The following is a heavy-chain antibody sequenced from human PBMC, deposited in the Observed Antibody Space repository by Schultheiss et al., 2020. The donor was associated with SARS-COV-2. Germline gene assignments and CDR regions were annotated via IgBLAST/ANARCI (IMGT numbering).Heavy chain of an antibody. CDR2: VSWNGSRT. V-gene: IGHV3-23*01. J-gene: IGHJ4*02. CDR3: ARDYGGNPHFDY. D-gene: IGHD4-23*01. CDR1: GFTFSSYA. Sequence: GGSLRLSCAASGFTFSSYAMSWVRQAPGKGLEWVSGVSWNGSRTHYADSVKGRFTISRDNSKNTLYLQMNSLRAEDTAVYYCARDYGGNPHFDYWGQGTLVTVSS.